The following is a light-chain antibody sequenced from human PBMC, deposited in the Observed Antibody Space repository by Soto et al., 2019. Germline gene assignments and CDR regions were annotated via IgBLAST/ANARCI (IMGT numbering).Light chain of an antibody. CDR3: NSYTRRTSLPYL. Sequence: QSVLTQPPSASGTPGQRVTISCSGTTNDVGGYNYVSWYQQHPGKAPKLLIFEVSSRPSGVSNRFSGSKSGNTASLTISALQAEDEADYFCNSYTRRTSLPYLSGTGTKVTVL. J-gene: IGLJ1*01. CDR2: EVS. CDR1: TNDVGGYNY. V-gene: IGLV2-14*01.